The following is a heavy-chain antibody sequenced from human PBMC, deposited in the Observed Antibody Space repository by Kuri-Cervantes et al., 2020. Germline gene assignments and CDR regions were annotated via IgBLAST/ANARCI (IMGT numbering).Heavy chain of an antibody. CDR3: ARDLAVAGVFQH. J-gene: IGHJ1*01. V-gene: IGHV1-69*05. CDR1: GGTFSSYA. CDR2: IIPIFGTA. Sequence: SVKVSCKASGGTFSSYAISWVRQAPGQGLEWMGGIIPIFGTANYAQKFQGRVTITTDESTSTAYMELSSLRAEDTAVYYCARDLAVAGVFQHWGQGTLVTVSS. D-gene: IGHD6-19*01.